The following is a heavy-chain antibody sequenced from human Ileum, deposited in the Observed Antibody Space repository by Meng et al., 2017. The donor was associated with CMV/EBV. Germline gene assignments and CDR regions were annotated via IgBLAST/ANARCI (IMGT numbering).Heavy chain of an antibody. CDR1: GYTFTGYY. D-gene: IGHD5/OR15-5a*01. V-gene: IGHV1-2*02. CDR3: ARQSSADF. CDR2: INPNSGGT. J-gene: IGHJ4*02. Sequence: ASVKVSCKASGYTFTGYYMHWLRQAPGQGLEWMGWINPNSGGTNYAQKFQGRVTMTRDTSISTAYMELTRLTSDDTAVYYCARQSSADFWGQGTLVTVSS.